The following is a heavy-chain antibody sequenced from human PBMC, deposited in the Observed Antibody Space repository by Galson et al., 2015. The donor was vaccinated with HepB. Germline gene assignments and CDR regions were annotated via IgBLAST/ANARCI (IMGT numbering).Heavy chain of an antibody. J-gene: IGHJ6*03. CDR1: GYTFTSYY. V-gene: IGHV1-2*02. D-gene: IGHD2-15*01. Sequence: SVKVSCKASGYTFTSYYMHWVRQAPGQGLEWMGWINPNSGGTNYAQKFQGRVTMTRDTSISTAYMELSRLRSDDTAVYYCARAPLGGYYYYYMDVWGKGTTVTVSS. CDR2: INPNSGGT. CDR3: ARAPLGGYYYYYMDV.